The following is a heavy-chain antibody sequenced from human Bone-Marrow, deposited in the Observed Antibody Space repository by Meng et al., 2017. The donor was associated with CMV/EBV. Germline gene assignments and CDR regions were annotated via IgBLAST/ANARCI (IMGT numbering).Heavy chain of an antibody. CDR2: TYYRSKWYI. Sequence: SCAISGDSVSNINIAWNWIRQSPSRGLEWLGRTYYRSKWYIEYAVSVASRITIDLDTPNNLFSLQLNSVTPGDTAVYYCARGRYSTFDYWGQGALVTVSS. D-gene: IGHD1-1*01. J-gene: IGHJ4*02. V-gene: IGHV6-1*01. CDR1: GDSVSNINIA. CDR3: ARGRYSTFDY.